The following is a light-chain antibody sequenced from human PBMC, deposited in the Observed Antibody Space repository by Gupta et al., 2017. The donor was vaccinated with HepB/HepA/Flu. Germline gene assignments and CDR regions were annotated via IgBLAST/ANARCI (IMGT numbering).Light chain of an antibody. V-gene: IGKV1-5*03. J-gene: IGKJ1*01. CDR1: QSISNR. CDR2: KAS. CDR3: QQYSDYSWT. Sequence: DIQMTQSPSTLSASVGDRVTITCRATQSISNRLAWYQQKPGKAPKVLIYKASNLESGVPSRFSGSGSGTEFTLTISSLQPDDFATYYCQQYSDYSWTFGQGTKVEI.